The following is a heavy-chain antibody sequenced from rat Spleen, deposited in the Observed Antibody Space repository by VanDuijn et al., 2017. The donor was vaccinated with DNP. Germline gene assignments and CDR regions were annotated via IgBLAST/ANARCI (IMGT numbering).Heavy chain of an antibody. CDR2: ISASGGST. CDR1: GFTFTNSD. V-gene: IGHV5-27*01. Sequence: EVQVVESGGGLVQPGRSMTVSCAASGFTFTNSDMAWVRQAPTKGLEWVASISASGGSTWYRDSVRGRFTISRDNAKNTLYLQMNSLRSEDTATYYCTKDAFDYWGQGVKVTVSS. CDR3: TKDAFDY. J-gene: IGHJ2*01.